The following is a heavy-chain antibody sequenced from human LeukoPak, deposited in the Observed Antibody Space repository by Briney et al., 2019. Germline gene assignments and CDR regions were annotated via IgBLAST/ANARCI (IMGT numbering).Heavy chain of an antibody. V-gene: IGHV3-30*02. CDR1: GFTFRSYG. D-gene: IGHD2-15*01. CDR3: AKRDCSGNGGGYYHMGV. CDR2: IQYDGSDR. Sequence: PGGSLRLSCAASGFTFRSYGMYWVRQAPGKGLEWVAFIQYDGSDRYYTDSVKGRFTISRDNSKNTLYLQMNTLRPEDTALYYCAKRDCSGNGGGYYHMGVWGKGTTVTVSS. J-gene: IGHJ6*03.